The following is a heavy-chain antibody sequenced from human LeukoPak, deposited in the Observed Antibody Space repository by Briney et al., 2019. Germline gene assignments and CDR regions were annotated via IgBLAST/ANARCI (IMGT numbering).Heavy chain of an antibody. CDR2: IYYSGST. CDR1: GGSISRSVNY. V-gene: IGHV4-39*01. CDR3: ARRAPPDY. J-gene: IGHJ4*02. Sequence: SETLSLTCTVFGGSISRSVNYWGWIRQPPGKGLEWIGSIYYSGSTYYNPSLKSRVTISVDTSKNQFSLKLSSVTAADTAVYYCARRAPPDYWGQGTLVTVSS.